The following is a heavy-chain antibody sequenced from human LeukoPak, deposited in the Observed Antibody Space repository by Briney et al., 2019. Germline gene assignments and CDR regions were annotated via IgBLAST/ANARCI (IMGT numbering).Heavy chain of an antibody. CDR2: ISGSGGST. CDR3: ASWTSSSSNY. J-gene: IGHJ4*02. Sequence: GGSLRLSYAASGFTFSTYGMSWVRQAPGKGLEWVSGISGSGGSTYYADSVKGRFTISRDNSKNTLYLQMNSLRAEDTAVYYCASWTSSSSNYWGQGTLVTVSS. V-gene: IGHV3-23*01. CDR1: GFTFSTYG. D-gene: IGHD6-6*01.